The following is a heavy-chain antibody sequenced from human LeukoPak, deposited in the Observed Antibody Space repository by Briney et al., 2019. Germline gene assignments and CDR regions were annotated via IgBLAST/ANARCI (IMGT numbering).Heavy chain of an antibody. CDR3: TRVFVGDEYSSSGY. D-gene: IGHD6-13*01. Sequence: GGSLRLSCAASGFTFSRHYMHWVRQAPGKGLVWVSRINSDGRSTTYADSVRGRFTFSRDNAKNTLYLQMNSLKVEDTAMYYCTRVFVGDEYSSSGYWGQGTLVTVSS. CDR2: INSDGRST. J-gene: IGHJ4*02. V-gene: IGHV3-74*01. CDR1: GFTFSRHY.